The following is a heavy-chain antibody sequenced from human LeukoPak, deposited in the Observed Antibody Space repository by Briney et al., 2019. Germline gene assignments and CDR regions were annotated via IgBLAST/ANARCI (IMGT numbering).Heavy chain of an antibody. J-gene: IGHJ4*02. V-gene: IGHV3-30*04. CDR3: AADYGDYLSPSD. CDR1: GFNFRDSA. D-gene: IGHD4-17*01. Sequence: GGSLRLSCAASGFNFRDSAMHWVRQPPGKGLEGVAVTSYDGTNKYYADSVKGRFTISRDNSKNTLYLQMNSLTLEDTAVYYCAADYGDYLSPSDWGQGTRVTVSS. CDR2: TSYDGTNK.